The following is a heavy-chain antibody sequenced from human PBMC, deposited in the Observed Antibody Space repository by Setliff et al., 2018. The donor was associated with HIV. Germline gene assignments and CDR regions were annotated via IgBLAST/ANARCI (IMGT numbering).Heavy chain of an antibody. CDR1: GYTFTDYY. V-gene: IGHV1-46*01. CDR3: ATPTSVGELSSPLDY. J-gene: IGHJ4*02. D-gene: IGHD3-16*02. CDR2: IYPSGGNA. Sequence: ASVKVSCKASGYTFTDYYVHWVRQAPGQGLEWMGVIYPSGGNANYAQKFQGRVTMTRDTSTSTVYMEVNSLRSEDTAVYYCATPTSVGELSSPLDYWGQGTLVIVSS.